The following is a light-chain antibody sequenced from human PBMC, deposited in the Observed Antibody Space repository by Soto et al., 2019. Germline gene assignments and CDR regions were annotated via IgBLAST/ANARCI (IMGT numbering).Light chain of an antibody. J-gene: IGLJ1*01. CDR3: SSYTSTSTPYV. Sequence: QSALTQPASVSGSPGQSITISCTGTSSDVGAYNYVSWYQHHPGKAPKLLIFEVNNRPSGVSIRFSGSKSGNTASLTISGLQVEDEADYYCSSYTSTSTPYVFGAGTKLTVL. V-gene: IGLV2-14*01. CDR1: SSDVGAYNY. CDR2: EVN.